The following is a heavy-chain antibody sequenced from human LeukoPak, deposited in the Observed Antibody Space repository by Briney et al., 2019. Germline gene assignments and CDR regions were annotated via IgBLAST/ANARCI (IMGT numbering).Heavy chain of an antibody. D-gene: IGHD3-10*01. CDR2: IRQDESER. Sequence: GGSLRLSCEGSGFSFSSYWMTWVRQPPGKGPEWVANIRQDESERYSADSVKGRFTIFRDNAKKSVYLYMSSLRAEDTALYYCARLSAYYYGSYFYSYMDVWGKGTTVTVSS. CDR3: ARLSAYYYGSYFYSYMDV. V-gene: IGHV3-7*01. CDR1: GFSFSSYW. J-gene: IGHJ6*03.